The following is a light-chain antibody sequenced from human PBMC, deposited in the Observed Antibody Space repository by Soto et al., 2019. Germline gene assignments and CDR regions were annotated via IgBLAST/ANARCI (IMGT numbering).Light chain of an antibody. J-gene: IGKJ3*01. CDR2: ATS. CDR1: QGISNW. CDR3: QQGNSFPRT. Sequence: DIQLTQSPSSVSASVGDRVTITCRASQGISNWLAWYQQRPGRAPKLLVYATSTLQTGVPPRFSGHGSGTNFPLTVSSLQPEDFATYYCQQGNSFPRTFGPGTKVDIK. V-gene: IGKV1-12*01.